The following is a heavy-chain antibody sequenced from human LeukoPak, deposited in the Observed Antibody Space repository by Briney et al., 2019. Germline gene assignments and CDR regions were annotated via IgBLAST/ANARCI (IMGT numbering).Heavy chain of an antibody. V-gene: IGHV1-2*02. CDR3: AREVRGVVLGDNWFDP. CDR1: GYTFTGYY. J-gene: IGHJ5*02. Sequence: GASVKVSCKASGYTFTGYYMHWVRQAPGQGLEWMGWVNPNSGDTNYAQKFQGRVTMTRDTSISAAYMELSRLRSDDTAVYCCAREVRGVVLGDNWFDPWGQGTLVTVSS. D-gene: IGHD3-10*01. CDR2: VNPNSGDT.